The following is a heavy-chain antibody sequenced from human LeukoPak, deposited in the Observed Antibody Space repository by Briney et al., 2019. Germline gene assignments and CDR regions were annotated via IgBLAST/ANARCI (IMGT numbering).Heavy chain of an antibody. Sequence: GGSLRLSCAASGFTVNRNCMGWVRQAPGKGLEWVSLICGGGGTYYANSVKGRFTISRDYSKNTLYLQMNSLRVEDTAVYYCARDSYYGSGSYYRYTFDYWGQGTLVTVSS. CDR2: ICGGGGT. V-gene: IGHV3-53*01. D-gene: IGHD3-10*01. CDR1: GFTVNRNC. J-gene: IGHJ4*02. CDR3: ARDSYYGSGSYYRYTFDY.